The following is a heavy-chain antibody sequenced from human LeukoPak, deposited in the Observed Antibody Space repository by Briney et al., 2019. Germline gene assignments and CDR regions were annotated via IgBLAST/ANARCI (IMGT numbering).Heavy chain of an antibody. CDR3: AKADIVGAWRHYFDY. J-gene: IGHJ4*02. CDR2: ISGGGGNT. CDR1: GFTFGNYA. D-gene: IGHD1-26*01. Sequence: GGSLRLSCAASGFTFGNYAMSWVRQAPGKRLEWVSAISGGGGNTYYADSVKGRFTISRDNSKNTLYLQMNSLRAEDTAVYYCAKADIVGAWRHYFDYWGQGTLITVPS. V-gene: IGHV3-23*01.